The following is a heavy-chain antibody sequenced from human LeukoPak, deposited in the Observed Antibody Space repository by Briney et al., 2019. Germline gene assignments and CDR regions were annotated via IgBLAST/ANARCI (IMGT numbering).Heavy chain of an antibody. Sequence: PGGSLRLSCATSGFKFTDYDMHWVRQAPGKGPEWVSAIGTLHDTFYSDSVRGRFTISRVDVRNSLYLQMNSLRAGDTAVYYCVRGRMFCDWKTWFDPWGQGTLVTVSS. CDR3: VRGRMFCDWKTWFDP. CDR1: GFKFTDYD. J-gene: IGHJ5*02. D-gene: IGHD1-1*01. CDR2: IGTLHDT. V-gene: IGHV3-13*01.